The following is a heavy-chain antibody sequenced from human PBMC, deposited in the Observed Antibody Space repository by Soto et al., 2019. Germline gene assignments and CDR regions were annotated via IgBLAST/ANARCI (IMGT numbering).Heavy chain of an antibody. V-gene: IGHV3-30-3*01. Sequence: GGSLRLSCASSGFTFSSYAMHWVRQAPGKGLEWVAVISYGGSNKYYADSVKGRFTISRDNSKNTLYLQMNSLRAEDTAVYYCARAPDTMVRGITKPYYYYGMDVWGQGTTVTVSS. J-gene: IGHJ6*02. CDR2: ISYGGSNK. CDR1: GFTFSSYA. CDR3: ARAPDTMVRGITKPYYYYGMDV. D-gene: IGHD3-10*01.